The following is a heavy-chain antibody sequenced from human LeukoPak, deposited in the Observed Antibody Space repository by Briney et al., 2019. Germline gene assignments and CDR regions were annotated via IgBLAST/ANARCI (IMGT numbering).Heavy chain of an antibody. V-gene: IGHV1-46*01. D-gene: IGHD3-10*01. CDR2: INPSGGST. Sequence: GASVKVSCKASGYTFTSYYMHWVRQAPGQGLEWMGIINPSGGSTSYAQKFQGRVTMTRDTSTSTVYMELSSLRSEDTAVYYCARVMVRGVIVFGSAFDIWGQGTMVTVSS. CDR1: GYTFTSYY. CDR3: ARVMVRGVIVFGSAFDI. J-gene: IGHJ3*02.